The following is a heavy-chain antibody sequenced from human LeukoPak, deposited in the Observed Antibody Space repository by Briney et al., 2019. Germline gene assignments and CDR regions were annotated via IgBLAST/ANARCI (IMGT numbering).Heavy chain of an antibody. CDR2: ISGSGGST. J-gene: IGHJ4*02. CDR3: AKVGSSDY. V-gene: IGHV3-23*01. Sequence: GGSLRLSCAASGFTFSRYAMSWVRQAPGKGLEWVSGISGSGGSTDYADSVKGRFTITRDNSKNTLYLQMNSLRAEDTAVYYCAKVGSSDYWGQGTLVTVSS. CDR1: GFTFSRYA.